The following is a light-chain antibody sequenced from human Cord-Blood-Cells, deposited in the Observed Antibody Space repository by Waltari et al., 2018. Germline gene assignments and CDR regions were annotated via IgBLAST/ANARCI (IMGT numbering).Light chain of an antibody. CDR3: QQYGSSSIT. CDR2: GAS. J-gene: IGKJ5*01. Sequence: ENVLTESSGHPFFSSRGRATPSFRSSQSVTSSYLAWYHQKPGQAPWPLIDGASSRATGIPDRFSGSGSGTDFTLTISRLEPEDFAVYYCQQYGSSSITFGQGTRLEIK. V-gene: IGKV3-20*01. CDR1: QSVTSSY.